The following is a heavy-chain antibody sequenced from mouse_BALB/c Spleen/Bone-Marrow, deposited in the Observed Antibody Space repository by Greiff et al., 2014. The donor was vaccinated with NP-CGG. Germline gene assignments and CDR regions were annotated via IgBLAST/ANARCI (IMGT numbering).Heavy chain of an antibody. Sequence: VQRVESGPGLVAPSQSLSITCTVSGFSLTDYGVSWIRQPPGKGLEWLGVIWGDGITYYNSALKSRLSISKDNSKSQVFLKMNSLQTDDTAMYYCAKLNWDEGDYWGQGTTLTVSS. CDR1: GFSLTDYG. CDR3: AKLNWDEGDY. D-gene: IGHD4-1*01. V-gene: IGHV2-6-5*01. CDR2: IWGDGIT. J-gene: IGHJ2*01.